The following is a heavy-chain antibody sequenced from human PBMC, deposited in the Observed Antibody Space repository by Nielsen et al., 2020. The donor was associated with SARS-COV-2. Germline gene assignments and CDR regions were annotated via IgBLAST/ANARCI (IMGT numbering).Heavy chain of an antibody. J-gene: IGHJ5*02. Sequence: ESLKISCAASGFTFDDYGMSWVRQAPGKGLEWVSGINWNGGSTGYADSVKGRFTISRDNAKNSLYLQMNSLRAEDTALYHCARDPHGIAAAGTGWFDPWGQGTLVTVSS. V-gene: IGHV3-20*01. CDR1: GFTFDDYG. CDR2: INWNGGST. D-gene: IGHD6-13*01. CDR3: ARDPHGIAAAGTGWFDP.